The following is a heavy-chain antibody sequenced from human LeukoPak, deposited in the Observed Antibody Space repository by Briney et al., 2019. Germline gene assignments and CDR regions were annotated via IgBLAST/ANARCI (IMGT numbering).Heavy chain of an antibody. D-gene: IGHD2-2*02. CDR2: IYSGGST. CDR1: GFTVSSNY. J-gene: IGHJ4*02. V-gene: IGHV3-53*01. Sequence: GGSLRLSCAASGFTVSSNYMSWVRQAPGKGLEWVSVIYSGGSTYYADSVKGRFTISRDNSKNTLYLQMNSLRAEDTAVYYCARGYCSSTSCYTDYFDYWGQGTLVTVSS. CDR3: ARGYCSSTSCYTDYFDY.